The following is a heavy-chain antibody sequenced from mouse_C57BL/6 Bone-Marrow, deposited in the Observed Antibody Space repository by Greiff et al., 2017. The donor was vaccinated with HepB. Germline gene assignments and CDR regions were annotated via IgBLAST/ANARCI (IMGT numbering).Heavy chain of an antibody. V-gene: IGHV1-26*01. J-gene: IGHJ2*01. CDR1: GYTFTDYY. CDR3: AILKLGNFDY. Sequence: EVQLQQSGPELVKPGASVKISCKASGYTFTDYYMNWVKQSHGKSLEWIGDINPNNGGTSYNQKFKGKATLTVDKSSSTAYMELRSLTSEDSAVYYCAILKLGNFDYWGQGTTLTVSA. CDR2: INPNNGGT. D-gene: IGHD4-1*01.